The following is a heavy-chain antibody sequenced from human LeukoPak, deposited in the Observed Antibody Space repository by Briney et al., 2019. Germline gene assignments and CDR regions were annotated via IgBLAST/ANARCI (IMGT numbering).Heavy chain of an antibody. CDR2: INPNSGGT. J-gene: IGHJ4*02. CDR1: GYTFTGYY. Sequence: ASVKVSCKASGYTFTGYYMHWVRQAPGQGLEWMGRINPNSGGTDSAQKFQGRVTMTRDTSINTAYMELNRLRSDDTAVYYCARAIAAAGDFWGQGTLVTVSS. D-gene: IGHD6-13*01. CDR3: ARAIAAAGDF. V-gene: IGHV1-2*06.